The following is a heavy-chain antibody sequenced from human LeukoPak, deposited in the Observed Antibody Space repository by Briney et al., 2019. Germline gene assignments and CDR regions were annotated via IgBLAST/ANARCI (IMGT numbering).Heavy chain of an antibody. Sequence: KPSETLSLTCAVYGGSFSGYYWSWIRQPPGKGLEWIGEINHSGSTNYNPSLKSRVTISVDTSKNQFSLKLSSVTAADTAVYYCARRRGIATSSRGAFDIWGQGTMVTVSS. CDR2: INHSGST. V-gene: IGHV4-34*01. CDR3: ARRRGIATSSRGAFDI. D-gene: IGHD6-13*01. J-gene: IGHJ3*02. CDR1: GGSFSGYY.